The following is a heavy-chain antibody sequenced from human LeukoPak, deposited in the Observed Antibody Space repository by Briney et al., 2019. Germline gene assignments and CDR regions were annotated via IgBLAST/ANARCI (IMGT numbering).Heavy chain of an antibody. CDR3: ARARMGCSSTSCYTDY. Sequence: GGSLRLSCAASGFTFSDYYMSWIRQAPGKGLEWVSYISSSGSTIYYADSVKGRFTISRDNAENSLYLQMNSLRAEDTAVYYCARARMGCSSTSCYTDYWGQGTLVTVSS. CDR2: ISSSGSTI. J-gene: IGHJ4*02. V-gene: IGHV3-11*04. D-gene: IGHD2-2*01. CDR1: GFTFSDYY.